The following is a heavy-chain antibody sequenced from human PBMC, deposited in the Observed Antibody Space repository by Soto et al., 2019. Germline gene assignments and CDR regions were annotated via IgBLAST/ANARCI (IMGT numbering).Heavy chain of an antibody. CDR2: IDWDDDK. Sequence: SGPTLVNPTQTLTLTCTFSGFSLSTSGMCVSWIRQPPGKALEWLARIDWDDDKYYSTSLKTRLTISKDTSKNQVVLTMTNMDLVDTATYYCARMWRTEEDYYYSYMEVGGKGTRVTVPS. D-gene: IGHD3-3*01. CDR1: GFSLSTSGMC. J-gene: IGHJ6*03. CDR3: ARMWRTEEDYYYSYMEV. V-gene: IGHV2-70*11.